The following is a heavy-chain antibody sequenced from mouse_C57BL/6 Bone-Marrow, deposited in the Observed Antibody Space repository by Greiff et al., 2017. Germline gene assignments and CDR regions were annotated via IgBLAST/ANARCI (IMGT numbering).Heavy chain of an antibody. V-gene: IGHV10-3*01. CDR3: VRPRMYYDLYAMDY. D-gene: IGHD2-4*01. CDR1: GFTFNTYA. J-gene: IGHJ4*01. CDR2: IRSKSSNYAT. Sequence: DAGGGLVQPKGSLKLSCAASGFTFNTYAMHWVRQAPGKGLEWVARIRSKSSNYATYYADSVKDRFTISRDDSQSMLYLQMNNLKTEDTAMYYCVRPRMYYDLYAMDYWGQGTSVTVSS.